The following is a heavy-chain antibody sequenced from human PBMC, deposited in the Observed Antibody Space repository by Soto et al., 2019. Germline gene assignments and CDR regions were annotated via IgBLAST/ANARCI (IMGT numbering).Heavy chain of an antibody. CDR3: VRESPYTGRYGIGY. CDR2: IDSDGSST. Sequence: PGVSLRLSCSASGFSFSGYWMHWVRQAPGKGLVWVSRIDSDGSSTSYADSVKGRFTISRDNAKNTLDLQMKSLRAEATAVHYSVRESPYTGRYGIGYCGQGTLFTASS. CDR1: GFSFSGYW. D-gene: IGHD1-26*01. V-gene: IGHV3-74*01. J-gene: IGHJ4*02.